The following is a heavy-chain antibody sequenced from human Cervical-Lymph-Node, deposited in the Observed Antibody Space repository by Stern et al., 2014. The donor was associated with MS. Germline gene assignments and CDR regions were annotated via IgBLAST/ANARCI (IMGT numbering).Heavy chain of an antibody. CDR1: GFSFSNDW. CDR3: ARDPAAWDY. Sequence: EMQLVESGGGLVQPGGSLRLSCAASGFSFSNDWMSWVRQAPGKGLEWVANIKEDGSETYYVDSVEGRFTVSRDNAKRSLYLQMNSLRAEDTAVYYCARDPAAWDYWGQGTQVTVSS. V-gene: IGHV3-7*01. CDR2: IKEDGSET. D-gene: IGHD2-15*01. J-gene: IGHJ4*02.